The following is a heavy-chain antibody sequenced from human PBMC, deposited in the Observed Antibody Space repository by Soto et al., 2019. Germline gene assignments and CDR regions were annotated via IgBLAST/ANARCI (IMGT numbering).Heavy chain of an antibody. CDR3: ARVGYSYGYGQIYGMDV. D-gene: IGHD5-18*01. J-gene: IGHJ6*02. V-gene: IGHV1-2*04. CDR1: GGSFSGHA. Sequence: GASVKVSCKASGGSFSGHAVSWARQAPGQGLEWMGWINPNSGGTNYAQKFRGWVTMTRDTSISTAYMELSRLRSDDTAVYYCARVGYSYGYGQIYGMDVWGQGTTVTVSS. CDR2: INPNSGGT.